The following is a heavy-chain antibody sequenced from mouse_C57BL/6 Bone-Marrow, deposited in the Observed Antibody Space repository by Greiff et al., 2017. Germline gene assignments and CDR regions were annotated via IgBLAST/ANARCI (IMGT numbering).Heavy chain of an antibody. CDR3: ACDYDYDGCYAMDY. CDR2: IHPNSGST. J-gene: IGHJ4*01. Sequence: QVQLQQPGAELVKPGASVKLSCKASGYTFTSYTMHWVKQRPGQGLEWIGMIHPNSGSTNYNEKFKNKATLTVDKSTSTAYMQLSSLTSEDSAVNYWACDYDYDGCYAMDYWGQGTSVTGSS. D-gene: IGHD2-4*01. V-gene: IGHV1-64*01. CDR1: GYTFTSYT.